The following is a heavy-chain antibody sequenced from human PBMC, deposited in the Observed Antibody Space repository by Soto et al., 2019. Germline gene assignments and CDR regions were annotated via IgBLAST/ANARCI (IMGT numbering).Heavy chain of an antibody. D-gene: IGHD5-18*01. CDR2: IIPIFGTA. CDR1: GGTFSSYA. CDR3: ARSGYSYGTPPFPFDY. J-gene: IGHJ4*02. Sequence: QVQLVQSGAEVKKPGSSVKVSCKASGGTFSSYAISWVRQAPGQGLEWMGGIIPIFGTANYAQKFQGRVTITADESTSTAYMEVSSLRSEDTAVYYCARSGYSYGTPPFPFDYWGQGTLVTVSS. V-gene: IGHV1-69*12.